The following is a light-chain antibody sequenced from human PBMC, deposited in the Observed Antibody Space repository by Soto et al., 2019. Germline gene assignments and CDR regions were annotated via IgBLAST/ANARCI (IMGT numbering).Light chain of an antibody. CDR1: QNIGDW. Sequence: DIQMTQSPSTLSASVGDRVTIACRASQNIGDWLAWYQQKPGKAPKLLIYDASILQTGVPSRFSGYASGTEFTLTITSVQPDDFATYYCQQYSDYSAHGLTFGGGTKVDIK. CDR3: QQYSDYSAHGLT. V-gene: IGKV1-5*01. CDR2: DAS. J-gene: IGKJ4*01.